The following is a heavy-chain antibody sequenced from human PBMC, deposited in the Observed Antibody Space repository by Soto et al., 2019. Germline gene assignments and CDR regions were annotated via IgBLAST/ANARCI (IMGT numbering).Heavy chain of an antibody. CDR2: ISSSGSTI. D-gene: IGHD2-15*01. V-gene: IGHV3-11*01. CDR3: ARDGTVVVAETGAFDI. Sequence: VGALILSCAASGFTFSDYYMSWIRQAPGKWLEWVSYISSSGSTIYYADSVKGRFTISRDNAKNSLYLQMNSLRAEDTAVYYCARDGTVVVAETGAFDIWGQGTMVTVS. J-gene: IGHJ3*02. CDR1: GFTFSDYY.